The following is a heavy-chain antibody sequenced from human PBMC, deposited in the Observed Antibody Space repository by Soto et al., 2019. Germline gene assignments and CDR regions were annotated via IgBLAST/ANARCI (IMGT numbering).Heavy chain of an antibody. D-gene: IGHD5-12*01. J-gene: IGHJ4*02. CDR2: IDPSDSYT. V-gene: IGHV5-10-1*01. Sequence: PGESLKISCQGSGYTFTGHWISWVRQMPGKGLEWMGRIDPSDSYTDYSPTVQGRVTMSADKSINTAYLQWSSLQASDTAVYYCTRHTGYDSSLDYWGQGTLVTVSS. CDR1: GYTFTGHW. CDR3: TRHTGYDSSLDY.